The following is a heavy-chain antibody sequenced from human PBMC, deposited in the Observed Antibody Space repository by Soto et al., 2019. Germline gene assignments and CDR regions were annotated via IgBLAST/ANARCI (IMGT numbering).Heavy chain of an antibody. Sequence: PXGILSLTFAFYGGSFSGYYWSGIRQPPGKGLEWIGEINHSGSTNYNPSLKSRVTISVDTSKNQFSLKLSSVTAADTAVYYCARGNGFGELSIGMDVWGQGTTVTVSS. J-gene: IGHJ6*02. CDR2: INHSGST. D-gene: IGHD3-10*01. V-gene: IGHV4-34*01. CDR3: ARGNGFGELSIGMDV. CDR1: GGSFSGYY.